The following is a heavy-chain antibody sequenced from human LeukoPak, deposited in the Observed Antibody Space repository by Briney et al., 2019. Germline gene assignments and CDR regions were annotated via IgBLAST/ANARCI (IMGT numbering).Heavy chain of an antibody. J-gene: IGHJ5*02. Sequence: SETLSLTCTVSGGSISSSSYYWGWIRQPPGKGLEWIGSIYYSGSTYHNPSLKSRVTISVDTSKNQFSLKLSSVTAADTAVYYCASALTDSSSWYVGGWFDPWGQGTLVTVSS. CDR1: GGSISSSSYY. CDR2: IYYSGST. CDR3: ASALTDSSSWYVGGWFDP. D-gene: IGHD6-13*01. V-gene: IGHV4-39*01.